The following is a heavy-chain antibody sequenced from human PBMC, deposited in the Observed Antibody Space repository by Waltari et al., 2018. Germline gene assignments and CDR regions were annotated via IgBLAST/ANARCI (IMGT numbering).Heavy chain of an antibody. CDR1: GRTFRSHA. Sequence: QVQLVQSGAAVKKPGSSVKVPCKASGRTFRSHAISRGRQAPGQRLEWMGGINPIFGTANYAQKFQGRVTITTDESTSTAYMELSSLRSEDTAVYYCARGPGHFQHWGQGTLVTVSP. J-gene: IGHJ1*01. CDR3: ARGPGHFQH. CDR2: INPIFGTA. V-gene: IGHV1-69*05.